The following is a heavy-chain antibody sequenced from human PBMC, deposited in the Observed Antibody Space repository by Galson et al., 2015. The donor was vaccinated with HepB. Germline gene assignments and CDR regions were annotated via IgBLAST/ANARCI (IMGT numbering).Heavy chain of an antibody. CDR2: ISSDSEYI. D-gene: IGHD1-1*01. CDR1: GFTFSSYS. Sequence: SLRLSCAASGFTFSSYSMNWVRQAPGKGLEWVSSISSDSEYIFYADSVKGRFTVSRDNAKNSLSLQMNSLRAEDTAVYYCARHIDTTATRAFPIWGQGTMVTVSS. V-gene: IGHV3-21*01. J-gene: IGHJ3*02. CDR3: ARHIDTTATRAFPI.